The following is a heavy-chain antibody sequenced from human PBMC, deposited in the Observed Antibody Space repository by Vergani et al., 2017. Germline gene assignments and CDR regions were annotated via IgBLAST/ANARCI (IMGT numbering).Heavy chain of an antibody. CDR1: GGSISSGCYY. CDR3: ARDQDDYDILTGYRYWYFDL. J-gene: IGHJ2*01. V-gene: IGHV4-61*02. CDR2: IYTGGST. Sequence: QVQLQESCPGLVKPSQTLSLTCTVSGGSISSGCYYLSWIRQPAGKGLEWIGRIYTGGSTTYNPSLKSRISISIDTSKNQFSLKLSSVTAADTAIYYCARDQDDYDILTGYRYWYFDLWGRGTLVTVSS. D-gene: IGHD3-9*01.